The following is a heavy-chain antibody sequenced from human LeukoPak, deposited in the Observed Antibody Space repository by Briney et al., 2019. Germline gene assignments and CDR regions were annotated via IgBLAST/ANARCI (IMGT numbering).Heavy chain of an antibody. CDR3: ARDVPYYDFWSGHYTGGDY. V-gene: IGHV1-18*01. J-gene: IGHJ4*02. Sequence: ASVKVSCKASGYTFTSYGISWVRQAPGQGLEWMGWISAYNGNTNYAQKLQGRVTMTTDTSTSTAYMELRSLRPDDTAVYYCARDVPYYDFWSGHYTGGDYWGQGTLVTVSS. CDR2: ISAYNGNT. CDR1: GYTFTSYG. D-gene: IGHD3-3*01.